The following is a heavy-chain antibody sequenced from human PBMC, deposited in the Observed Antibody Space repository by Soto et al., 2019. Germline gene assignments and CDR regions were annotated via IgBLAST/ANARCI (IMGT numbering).Heavy chain of an antibody. D-gene: IGHD2-15*01. Sequence: GGSLRLSCAASGFTFSSYGMHWVRQAPGKGLEWVAVIWYDGSNKYYADSVKGRFTISRDNSKNTLYLQMNSLRAEDTAVYYCARDGRGYCSGGSRYETATYYYYYGMDVWGQGTTVTVSS. CDR1: GFTFSSYG. CDR2: IWYDGSNK. CDR3: ARDGRGYCSGGSRYETATYYYYYGMDV. V-gene: IGHV3-33*01. J-gene: IGHJ6*02.